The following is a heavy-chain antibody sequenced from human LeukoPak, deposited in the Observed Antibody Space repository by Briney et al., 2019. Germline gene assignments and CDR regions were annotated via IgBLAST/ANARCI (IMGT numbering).Heavy chain of an antibody. V-gene: IGHV1-69*13. J-gene: IGHJ6*02. CDR3: ARGSNRISGWSHYYYHGMDV. Sequence: SVKVSCKASGGTFSSYAISWVRQAPGQGLEWMGGIIPIFGTANYAQKFQGRVTITADESTSTAYMELSSLRSEDTAVYYCARGSNRISGWSHYYYHGMDVWGQGTTVTVSS. D-gene: IGHD6-19*01. CDR1: GGTFSSYA. CDR2: IIPIFGTA.